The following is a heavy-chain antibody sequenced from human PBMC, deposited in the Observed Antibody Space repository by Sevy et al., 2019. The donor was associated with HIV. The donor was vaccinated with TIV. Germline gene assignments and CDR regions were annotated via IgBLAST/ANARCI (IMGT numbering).Heavy chain of an antibody. CDR3: TCGYGRFDY. Sequence: GGSLRLSCAASGFTFTDSAMFWVRQASGKGLEWVGRISSKPNNYAKAIAASIKDRFSIARDDSKNTTYLQMNSLNVEDTAVYYCTCGYGRFDYWGLGTLVTVSS. D-gene: IGHD3-10*01. V-gene: IGHV3-73*01. CDR2: ISSKPNNYAK. CDR1: GFTFTDSA. J-gene: IGHJ4*02.